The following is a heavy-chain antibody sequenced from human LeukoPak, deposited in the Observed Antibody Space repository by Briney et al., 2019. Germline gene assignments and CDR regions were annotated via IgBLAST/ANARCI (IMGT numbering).Heavy chain of an antibody. CDR1: GGSFSGYY. D-gene: IGHD6-13*01. Sequence: SETLSLTCAVYGGSFSGYYWSWIRQPPGKGLEWIGEVNHSGSTNYNPSLKSRVTISVDTSKNQFSLTLSSVTAADTAVYYCARSPYSRSWNDAFDIWVQGTMVTVSS. CDR3: ARSPYSRSWNDAFDI. J-gene: IGHJ3*02. V-gene: IGHV4-34*01. CDR2: VNHSGST.